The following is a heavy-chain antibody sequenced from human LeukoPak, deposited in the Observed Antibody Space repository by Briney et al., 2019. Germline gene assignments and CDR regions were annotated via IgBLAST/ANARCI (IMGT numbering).Heavy chain of an antibody. V-gene: IGHV3-9*03. Sequence: PGRSLRLSCAASGFTFDDYAMHWVRQAPGKGLEWVSGISWNSGSIGYADSVKGRFTISRDNAKNSLYLQMNSLRAEDMALYYCAKGYYNWNYSPFDYWGQGTLVTVSS. CDR2: ISWNSGSI. CDR1: GFTFDDYA. D-gene: IGHD1-7*01. J-gene: IGHJ4*02. CDR3: AKGYYNWNYSPFDY.